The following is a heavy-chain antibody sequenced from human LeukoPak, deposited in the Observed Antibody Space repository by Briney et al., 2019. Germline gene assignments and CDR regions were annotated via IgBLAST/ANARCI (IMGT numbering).Heavy chain of an antibody. CDR2: IYNIGST. V-gene: IGHV4-4*08. Sequence: SETLSLTCTVSGPSISRYYWSWIRQPPGKGLQWIGYIYNIGSTNYNPSLKSRVTMSVDTSKNHFSLKLSSMTAADTAVYYCAREVGSYYDSSGYRYYYYYGMDVWGQGTTVTVSS. D-gene: IGHD3-22*01. J-gene: IGHJ6*02. CDR1: GPSISRYY. CDR3: AREVGSYYDSSGYRYYYYYGMDV.